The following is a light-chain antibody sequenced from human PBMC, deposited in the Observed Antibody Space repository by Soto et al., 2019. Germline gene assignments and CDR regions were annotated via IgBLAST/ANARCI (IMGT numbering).Light chain of an antibody. CDR3: QQYSSYRT. CDR2: GAS. J-gene: IGKJ1*01. CDR1: QSVSSNY. V-gene: IGKV3-20*01. Sequence: IVLTQSPGTLSLSPWERATLSCWASQSVSSNYLAWFQQKPGQAPRLLIYGASSRATGIPDRFSGSGSGADFTLTISSLQPDDFATYYCQQYSSYRTFGQGTKVDIK.